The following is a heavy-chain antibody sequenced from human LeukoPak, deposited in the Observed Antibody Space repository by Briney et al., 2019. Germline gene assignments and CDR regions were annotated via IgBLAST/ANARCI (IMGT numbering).Heavy chain of an antibody. V-gene: IGHV4-39*01. J-gene: IGHJ3*02. CDR1: GGSISSSGYY. D-gene: IGHD1-26*01. Sequence: PSGTLSLTCTVSGGSISSSGYYWGWIRQPPGKGLEWIGSFYYTGSTFYNPSLKSRVTISVDTSKNQFSLKLSSVTAADTAVYYCARRSGTYHAFDIWGQGTMVTVSS. CDR2: FYYTGST. CDR3: ARRSGTYHAFDI.